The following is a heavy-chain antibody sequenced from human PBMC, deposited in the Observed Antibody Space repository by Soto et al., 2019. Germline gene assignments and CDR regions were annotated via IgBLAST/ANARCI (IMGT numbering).Heavy chain of an antibody. CDR1: GYNFSAYY. D-gene: IGHD5-18*01. V-gene: IGHV1-8*02. CDR3: ARETDTSMVDY. CDR2: LNPRNGQT. Sequence: ASVKLSCKTSGYNFSAYYFNWVRQAAGQGPEWMGWLNPRNGQTGYVQKFRGRVTMTRDTSIATVYLELSRLTSEDTAIYFCARETDTSMVDYWGQGTLVTVSS. J-gene: IGHJ4*02.